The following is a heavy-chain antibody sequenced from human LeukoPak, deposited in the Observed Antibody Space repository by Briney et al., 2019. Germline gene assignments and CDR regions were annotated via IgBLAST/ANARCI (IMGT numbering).Heavy chain of an antibody. Sequence: GGSLRLSCEASGFTFSTYWMSWVRQAPGKGLEWVSAISSTDAGTYHADSVRGRFTISRDSSKNTLYLQMNSLRAEDAAVYYCAKAPVTSCRGAYCYPFDYWGQGTLVTVSS. D-gene: IGHD2-21*01. CDR1: GFTFSTYW. CDR2: ISSTDAGT. V-gene: IGHV3-23*01. J-gene: IGHJ4*02. CDR3: AKAPVTSCRGAYCYPFDY.